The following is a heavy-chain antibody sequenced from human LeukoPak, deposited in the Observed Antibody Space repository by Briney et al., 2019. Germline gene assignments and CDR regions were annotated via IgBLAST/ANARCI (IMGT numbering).Heavy chain of an antibody. CDR2: IYYSGST. V-gene: IGHV4-59*01. CDR1: GGSISSYY. Sequence: SETLSLTCTVSGGSISSYYWSWIRQPPGKGLEWIGYIYYSGSTNYNPSLKSRVTISVDTSKNQFSLKLSSVTAADTAVCYCARGSRTMVYYYGMDVWGKGTTVTVSS. J-gene: IGHJ6*04. CDR3: ARGSRTMVYYYGMDV. D-gene: IGHD3-10*01.